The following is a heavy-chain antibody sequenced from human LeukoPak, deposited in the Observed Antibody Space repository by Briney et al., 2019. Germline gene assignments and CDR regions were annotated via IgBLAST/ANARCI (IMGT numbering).Heavy chain of an antibody. V-gene: IGHV1-8*01. D-gene: IGHD3-9*01. CDR3: ARGLGIRYFDRLVSLAPYYYGMDV. J-gene: IGHJ6*02. Sequence: ASVKVSCKASGYTFTSYDINWVRQATGQGLEWMGWMNPNSGNTGYAQKFQGRVTMTRNTSISTAYMELSSLRSEDTAVYYCARGLGIRYFDRLVSLAPYYYGMDVWGQGTTVTVSS. CDR1: GYTFTSYD. CDR2: MNPNSGNT.